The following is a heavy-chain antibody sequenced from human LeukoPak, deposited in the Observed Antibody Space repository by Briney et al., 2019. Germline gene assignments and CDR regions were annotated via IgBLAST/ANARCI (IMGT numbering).Heavy chain of an antibody. D-gene: IGHD6-19*01. CDR3: ARMVGIRPGGWLEEDPDY. CDR2: INPNSGGT. Sequence: GASVKVSCKASGYTFTGYYMHWVRQAPGQGLEWMGWINPNSGGTNYAQKFQGRVTMTRDTSISTAYMELSRLRSDDTAVYYCARMVGIRPGGWLEEDPDYWGQGTLVTVSS. CDR1: GYTFTGYY. V-gene: IGHV1-2*02. J-gene: IGHJ4*02.